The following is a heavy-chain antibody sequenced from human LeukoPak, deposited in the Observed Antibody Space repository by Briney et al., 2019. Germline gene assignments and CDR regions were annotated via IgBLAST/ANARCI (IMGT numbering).Heavy chain of an antibody. CDR1: GGSISSYY. V-gene: IGHV4-59*08. CDR3: ARHGRGVGWFDP. J-gene: IGHJ5*02. Sequence: SETLSLTCTVSGGSISSYYGSWIRQPPGKGLEWIGYIYYSGSTNYNPPLKSRVTISVDTSKNQFSLKLSSVTAADTAVYYCARHGRGVGWFDPWGQGTLVTVSS. D-gene: IGHD5-24*01. CDR2: IYYSGST.